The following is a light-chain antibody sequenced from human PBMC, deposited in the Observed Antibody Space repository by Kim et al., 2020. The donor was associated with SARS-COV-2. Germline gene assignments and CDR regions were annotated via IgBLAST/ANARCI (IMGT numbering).Light chain of an antibody. CDR3: WLPYGDARPWV. CDR2: NTN. CDR1: GRINMNDY. Sequence: GRINMNDYACWIQQMAGSAPKTLSFNTNMRHSWTPARFSGTIRRDKATLTLSGAQPEDEADYYCWLPYGDARPWVFGGRSRLTVL. V-gene: IGLV7-46*01. J-gene: IGLJ3*02.